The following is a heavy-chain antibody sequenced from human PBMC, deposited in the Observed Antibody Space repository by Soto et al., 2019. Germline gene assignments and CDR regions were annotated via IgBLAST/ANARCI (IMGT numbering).Heavy chain of an antibody. CDR2: IHHSGST. CDR3: ARRVASCSGYLF. Sequence: PSETLSLTCALYGGSFDGYYWSWIRQSPGKGLEWSGEIHHSGSTKYNPSLESRVSLSVDNSTKQFSLKLTSVTAADRGVYYCARRVASCSGYLFWGKGNPVT. CDR1: GGSFDGYY. D-gene: IGHD3-3*01. J-gene: IGHJ4*02. V-gene: IGHV4-34*01.